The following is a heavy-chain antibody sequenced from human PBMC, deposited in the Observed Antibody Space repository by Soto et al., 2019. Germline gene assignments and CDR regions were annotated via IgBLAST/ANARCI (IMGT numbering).Heavy chain of an antibody. Sequence: GTSAKPSCKDSGYALAELSMHWARQATGKGLEWMGGFDPEDGETIYAQKFQGRVTMTEDTSTDTAYMELSSLRSEDTAVYYCATSIFGVVIEDWFDPWGQGTLVTVSS. J-gene: IGHJ5*02. D-gene: IGHD3-3*01. CDR3: ATSIFGVVIEDWFDP. CDR1: GYALAELS. V-gene: IGHV1-24*01. CDR2: FDPEDGET.